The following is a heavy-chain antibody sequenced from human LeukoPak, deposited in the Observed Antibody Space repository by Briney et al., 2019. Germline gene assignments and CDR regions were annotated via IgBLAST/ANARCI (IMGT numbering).Heavy chain of an antibody. V-gene: IGHV4-4*07. CDR2: IYTSGST. CDR1: GGSISSYY. D-gene: IGHD3-22*01. Sequence: SETLSLTCTVSGGSISSYYWSWIRQPAGKGLEWIGRIYTSGSTNYNPSLTSRVTMSVDTSKNQFSLKLSSVTAADTAVYYCASNYYDSSGYNYWGQGTLVTVSS. J-gene: IGHJ4*02. CDR3: ASNYYDSSGYNY.